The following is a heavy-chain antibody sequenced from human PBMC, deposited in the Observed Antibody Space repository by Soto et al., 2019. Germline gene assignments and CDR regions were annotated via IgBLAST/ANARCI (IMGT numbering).Heavy chain of an antibody. D-gene: IGHD1-26*01. CDR2: IVVGSGNT. CDR3: AAIVGATSLAEYFQH. V-gene: IGHV1-58*01. J-gene: IGHJ1*01. Sequence: SVKVSCKASGFTFTSSSVQWVRQARGQRLEWIGWIVVGSGNTNYAQKFQERVTITRDMSTSTAYMELSSLRFEDTAVYYCAAIVGATSLAEYFQHWGQGTLVTVSS. CDR1: GFTFTSSS.